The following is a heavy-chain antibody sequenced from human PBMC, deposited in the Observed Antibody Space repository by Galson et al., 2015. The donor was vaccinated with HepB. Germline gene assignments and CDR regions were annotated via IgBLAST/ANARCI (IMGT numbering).Heavy chain of an antibody. V-gene: IGHV1-3*01. CDR2: INAGNGNT. CDR1: GSTFISYA. D-gene: IGHD3-9*01. Sequence: SVTVSCKASGSTFISYALHWVRQAPGQRLEWMGWINAGNGNTRYSQKFQGRVTITRDTSASAVYMELRSLRSEDTAVYYCARAHYDILTGYSLNWFDPWGHGTLVTVSS. CDR3: ARAHYDILTGYSLNWFDP. J-gene: IGHJ5*02.